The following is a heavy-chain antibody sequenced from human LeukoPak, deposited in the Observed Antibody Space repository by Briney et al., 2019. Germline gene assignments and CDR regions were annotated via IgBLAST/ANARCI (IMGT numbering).Heavy chain of an antibody. CDR1: GGSISSYY. CDR3: ARGGYDFWSGYSPIGVNWFDP. V-gene: IGHV4-59*01. CDR2: IYYSGST. J-gene: IGHJ5*02. D-gene: IGHD3-3*01. Sequence: SETLSLTCTVSGGSISSYYWSWIRQPPGKGLEWIGYIYYSGSTNYNPSLKSRVTISVDTSKNQFSLKLSPVTAADTAVYYCARGGYDFWSGYSPIGVNWFDPWGQGTLVTVSS.